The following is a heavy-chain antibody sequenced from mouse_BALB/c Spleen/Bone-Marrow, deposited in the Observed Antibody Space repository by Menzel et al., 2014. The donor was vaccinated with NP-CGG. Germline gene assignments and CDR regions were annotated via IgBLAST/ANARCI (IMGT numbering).Heavy chain of an antibody. Sequence: QVTLKVCGPGILQPSRTLSLTCSFSGFSLSTSGIVVGCFRQPSGKGLRWLAHIWWNDNKCFNTALKVRLTISRETSNNQVFLKIASVDTADTATYHCARMGYWFAYWGQGTLVTVSA. CDR1: GFSLSTSGIV. J-gene: IGHJ3*01. V-gene: IGHV8-11*01. CDR3: ARMGYWFAY. CDR2: IWWNDNK.